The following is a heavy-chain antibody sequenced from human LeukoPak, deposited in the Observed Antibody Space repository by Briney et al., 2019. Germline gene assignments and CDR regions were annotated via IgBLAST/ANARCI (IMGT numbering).Heavy chain of an antibody. J-gene: IGHJ4*02. Sequence: KPSETLSLTCTVYGGSFSGYYWRWIRQPPGKGLEWIGYVYYTGSTNYNPSLKSRVTMFEDKSKNQFSLRLYSVTVADTAVYYCARHFAYSSSSYFDYWGQGSLVTVSS. CDR3: ARHFAYSSSSYFDY. D-gene: IGHD6-6*01. CDR1: GGSFSGYY. V-gene: IGHV4-59*08. CDR2: VYYTGST.